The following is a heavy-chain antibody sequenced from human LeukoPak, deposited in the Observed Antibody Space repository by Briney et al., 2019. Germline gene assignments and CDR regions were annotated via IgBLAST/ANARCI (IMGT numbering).Heavy chain of an antibody. CDR3: ARGPYDSKTLDY. J-gene: IGHJ4*02. CDR2: IKSDDGAT. V-gene: IGHV1-2*02. D-gene: IGHD3-22*01. Sequence: ASVKVSCKASGYTFSDYYLHWVRQAPGQGLEWMGWIKSDDGATKFAQKFQGRVSMTRDKSISTAYMELNSLRSDDTAVYYCARGPYDSKTLDYWGQGTLVTVSS. CDR1: GYTFSDYY.